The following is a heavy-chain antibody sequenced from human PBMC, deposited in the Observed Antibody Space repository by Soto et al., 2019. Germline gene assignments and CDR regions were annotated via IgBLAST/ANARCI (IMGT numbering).Heavy chain of an antibody. J-gene: IGHJ4*02. CDR2: IYYSGST. CDR1: GGSISSYY. CDR3: ARDLGSQRWLHGFGY. Sequence: SETLSLTCTVSGGSISSYYWSWIRQPPGKGLEWIGYIYYSGSTNYNPSLKSRVTISVDTSKNQFSLKLSSVTAADTAVYYCARDLGSQRWLHGFGYWGQGTLVTVSS. D-gene: IGHD5-12*01. V-gene: IGHV4-59*01.